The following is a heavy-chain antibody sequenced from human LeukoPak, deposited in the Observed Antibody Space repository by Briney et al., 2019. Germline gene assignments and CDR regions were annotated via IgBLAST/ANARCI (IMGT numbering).Heavy chain of an antibody. Sequence: PLETLSLTCAVYGGSFSGYYWSWIRQPPGKGLEWIGEINHSGSTNYNPSLKSRVTISVDTSKNQFSLKLSSVTAADTAVYYCARGSGWHDYWGQGTLVTVSS. CDR1: GGSFSGYY. CDR3: ARGSGWHDY. CDR2: INHSGST. V-gene: IGHV4-34*01. J-gene: IGHJ4*02. D-gene: IGHD6-19*01.